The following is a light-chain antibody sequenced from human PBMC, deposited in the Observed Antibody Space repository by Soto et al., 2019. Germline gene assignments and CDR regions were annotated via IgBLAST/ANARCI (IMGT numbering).Light chain of an antibody. V-gene: IGKV3-20*01. J-gene: IGKJ1*01. CDR3: QKFSSYPRT. Sequence: ELVLTHSPGTLSLSPWCPATLSFRSSPTVRNNNFAWHQQKPGQAPRLLIYDASSRAAGTPDRFSGGGSGTAFTLTISRLEPEDFAVYYWQKFSSYPRTFGRGTKVDIK. CDR1: PTVRNNN. CDR2: DAS.